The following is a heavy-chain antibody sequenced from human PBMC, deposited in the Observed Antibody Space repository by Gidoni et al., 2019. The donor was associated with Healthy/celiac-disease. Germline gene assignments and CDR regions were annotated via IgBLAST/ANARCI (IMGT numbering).Heavy chain of an antibody. CDR2: INPNSGGT. V-gene: IGHV1-2*02. CDR3: ARGPFGYCSGGSCAFGYFDY. D-gene: IGHD2-15*01. J-gene: IGHJ4*02. Sequence: QVQLVQSGAEVKKPGASVKVSCKASGYNFTGYYMNWVRQAPGQGLEWMGWINPNSGGTNYALKFQGRVTMTRDTSISIAYMELSRLRSDDTAVYYCARGPFGYCSGGSCAFGYFDYWGQGTLVTVSS. CDR1: GYNFTGYY.